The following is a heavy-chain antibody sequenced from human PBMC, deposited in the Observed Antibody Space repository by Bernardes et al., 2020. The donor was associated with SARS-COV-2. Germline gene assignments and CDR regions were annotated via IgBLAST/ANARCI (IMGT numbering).Heavy chain of an antibody. CDR1: GYTFTSYA. CDR2: INTNTGNP. Sequence: ASVKVSCKASGYTFTSYAMNWVRQAPGQGLEWMGWINTNTGNPTYAQAFTGRFVFSLDTSVRTAYLQISSLKAEDTAVYYCARDGGTSPTTVTTVRAFDIWGQGTMVTVSS. V-gene: IGHV7-4-1*02. D-gene: IGHD4-17*01. J-gene: IGHJ3*02. CDR3: ARDGGTSPTTVTTVRAFDI.